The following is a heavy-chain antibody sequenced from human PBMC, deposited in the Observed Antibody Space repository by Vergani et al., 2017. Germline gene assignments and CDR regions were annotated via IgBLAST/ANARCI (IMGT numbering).Heavy chain of an antibody. D-gene: IGHD4-23*01. CDR1: GFTVSSNY. CDR3: AKVGGYGGKGFGD. CDR2: ISYDGSNK. Sequence: VQLVESGGGLIQPGGSLRLSCAASGFTVSSNYMSWVRQAPGKGLEWGAVISYDGSNKYYADSVKGRFTISRDNAKNTLYLQMNSLRAEDTAVYYCAKVGGYGGKGFGDWGQGTRVTVSS. J-gene: IGHJ4*02. V-gene: IGHV3-30*18.